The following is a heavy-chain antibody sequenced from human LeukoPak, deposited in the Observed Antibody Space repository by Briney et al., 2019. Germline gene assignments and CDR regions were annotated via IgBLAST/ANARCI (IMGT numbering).Heavy chain of an antibody. CDR1: GFIFSSYA. CDR3: AQGRGDVGDPSGFDI. D-gene: IGHD1-26*01. CDR2: ISGRGDIT. Sequence: GGSLRLSCAASGFIFSSYAMSWVRQAPGKGLEWVSGISGRGDITFYADSLKGRFTISRGNSKNTLYLQMTSLGAEDTAVYYCAQGRGDVGDPSGFDIWGQGTMVTVSS. J-gene: IGHJ3*02. V-gene: IGHV3-23*01.